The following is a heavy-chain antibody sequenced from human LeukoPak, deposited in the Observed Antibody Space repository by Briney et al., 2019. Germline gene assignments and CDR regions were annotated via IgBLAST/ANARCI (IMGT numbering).Heavy chain of an antibody. CDR2: FDPEDGET. Sequence: ASVKVSCKVSGYTLTELSMHWVRQAPGKGLEWMGGFDPEDGETIYAQRFQGRVTMTRNTSISTAYMELSSLRSEDTAVYYCARAQLGMDVWGQGTTVTVSS. CDR1: GYTLTELS. V-gene: IGHV1-24*01. J-gene: IGHJ6*02. D-gene: IGHD2-2*01. CDR3: ARAQLGMDV.